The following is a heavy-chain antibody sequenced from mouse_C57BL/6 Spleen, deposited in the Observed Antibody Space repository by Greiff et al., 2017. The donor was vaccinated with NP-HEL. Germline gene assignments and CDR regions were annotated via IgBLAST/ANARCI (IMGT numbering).Heavy chain of an antibody. CDR2: IPPNSGST. CDR3: ARPVCNWFAY. Sequence: QVQLQQPGADLVKPGASVKFSCTASGFTFTRYCMPWVHQRPGQGLEWIAKIPPNSGSTSYNEKFKSKATLTVATSSRTAYMQLSSLASEDAAFDDSARPVCNWFAYWGQGTLVTVSA. CDR1: GFTFTRYC. J-gene: IGHJ3*01. V-gene: IGHV1-64*01.